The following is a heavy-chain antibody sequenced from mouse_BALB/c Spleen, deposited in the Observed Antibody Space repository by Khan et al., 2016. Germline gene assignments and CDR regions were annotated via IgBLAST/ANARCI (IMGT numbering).Heavy chain of an antibody. CDR1: GFDFSRYW. CDR3: ARRGGFFAY. Sequence: EVKLLESGGGLVQPGGSLKLSCAASGFDFSRYWMSWVRQAPGKGLEWIGEINPDSSTINYTPSLKDKFIISRDNAKNPLYLQMSKVRSEDTALYYCARRGGFFAYWGQGTLVTVAA. CDR2: INPDSSTI. J-gene: IGHJ3*01. V-gene: IGHV4-1*02.